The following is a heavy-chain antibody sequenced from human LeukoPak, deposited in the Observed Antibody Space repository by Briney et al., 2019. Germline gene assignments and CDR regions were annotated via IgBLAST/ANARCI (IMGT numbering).Heavy chain of an antibody. CDR3: ARDDSGSYYSSDY. CDR1: GYTFSGFY. Sequence: ASVKVSCKPSGYTFSGFYIHWVRQAPGQGLERMGWISAYNGNTNYAQKLQGRVTMTTDTSTSTAYMELRSLRSDDTAVYYCARDDSGSYYSSDYWGQGTLVTVSS. V-gene: IGHV1-18*04. D-gene: IGHD3-10*01. J-gene: IGHJ4*02. CDR2: ISAYNGNT.